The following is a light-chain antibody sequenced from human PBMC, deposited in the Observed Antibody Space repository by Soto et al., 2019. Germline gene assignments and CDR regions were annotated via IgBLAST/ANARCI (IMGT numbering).Light chain of an antibody. CDR2: AAS. J-gene: IGKJ3*01. Sequence: EIVLTQSPATLSLSPGERATLSCRASQSVSSYLAWYQQKPGQTPRLLIYAASNRATGIPARFSGSGSGTDFTLTISSLEPEDFAVYYCQQGSNWPKVTFGPGTKVDIK. CDR3: QQGSNWPKVT. CDR1: QSVSSY. V-gene: IGKV3-11*01.